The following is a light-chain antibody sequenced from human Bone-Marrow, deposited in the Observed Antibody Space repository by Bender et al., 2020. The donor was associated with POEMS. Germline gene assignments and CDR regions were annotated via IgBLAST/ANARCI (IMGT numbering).Light chain of an antibody. Sequence: QSVLTQPPSASGTPGQRVTISCSGGSSNIGAHAVNWYQHLPGTAPKRLLYSSHRRPSEVPDRFSGSRSGTSASLAISGLQSEDEADYYCAVWDDSLNGWVFGGGTKLTVL. J-gene: IGLJ3*02. CDR2: SSH. CDR3: AVWDDSLNGWV. V-gene: IGLV1-44*01. CDR1: SSNIGAHA.